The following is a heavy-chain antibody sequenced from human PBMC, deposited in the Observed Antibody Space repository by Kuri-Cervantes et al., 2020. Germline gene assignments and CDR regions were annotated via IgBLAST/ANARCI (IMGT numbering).Heavy chain of an antibody. CDR2: ISGSGGST. CDR1: GFTFSSYA. Sequence: GGSLRLSCAASGFTFSSYAMSWVRQAPGKGLEWVSAISGSGGSTYYADSVKGRFTVSRDNSKNTLYLQMNSLRAEDTAVYYCAGGPYCGGDCYSGLPWGQGTLVTVSS. V-gene: IGHV3-23*01. D-gene: IGHD2-21*02. CDR3: AGGPYCGGDCYSGLP. J-gene: IGHJ5*02.